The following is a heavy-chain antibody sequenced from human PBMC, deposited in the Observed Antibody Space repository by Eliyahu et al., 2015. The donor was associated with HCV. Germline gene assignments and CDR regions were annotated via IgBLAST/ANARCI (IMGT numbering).Heavy chain of an antibody. CDR2: ISAYNGNT. CDR3: ARETPGLRYFDWLSPLDY. D-gene: IGHD3-9*01. V-gene: IGHV1-18*01. CDR1: GYTFTSYG. J-gene: IGHJ4*02. Sequence: QVQLVQSGAEVKKPGASVKVSCKASGYTFTSYGISWVRQAPGQGLEWMGWISAYNGNTNYAQKLQGRVTMTTDTSTSTAYMELRSLRSDDTAVYYCARETPGLRYFDWLSPLDYWGQGTLVTVSS.